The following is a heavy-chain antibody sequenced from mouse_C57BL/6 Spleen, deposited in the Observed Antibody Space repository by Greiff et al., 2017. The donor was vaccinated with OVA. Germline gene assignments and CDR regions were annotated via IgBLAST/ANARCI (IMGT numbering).Heavy chain of an antibody. D-gene: IGHD2-3*01. Sequence: EVKLMESGGGLVQPGGSMKLSCVASGFTFSNYWMNWVRQSPEKGLEWVAQIRLKSDNYATHYAESVKGRFTISRDDSKSSVYLQMNNLRAEDTGIYYCTGSYDGYFPWYAMDYWGQGTSVTVSS. CDR2: IRLKSDNYAT. V-gene: IGHV6-3*01. J-gene: IGHJ4*01. CDR1: GFTFSNYW. CDR3: TGSYDGYFPWYAMDY.